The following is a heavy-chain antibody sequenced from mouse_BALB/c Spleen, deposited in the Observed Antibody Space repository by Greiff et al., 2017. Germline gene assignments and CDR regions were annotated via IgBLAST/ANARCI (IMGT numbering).Heavy chain of an antibody. Sequence: EVMLVESGGGLVKPGGSLKLSCAASGFTFSSYAMSWVRQTPEKRLEWVATISSGGSYTYYPDSVKGRFTISRDNAKNTLYLQMSSLRSEDTAMYYCARHDGSSYYFDYWGQGTTLTVSS. CDR2: ISSGGSYT. J-gene: IGHJ2*01. V-gene: IGHV5-9-3*01. CDR3: ARHDGSSYYFDY. D-gene: IGHD1-1*01. CDR1: GFTFSSYA.